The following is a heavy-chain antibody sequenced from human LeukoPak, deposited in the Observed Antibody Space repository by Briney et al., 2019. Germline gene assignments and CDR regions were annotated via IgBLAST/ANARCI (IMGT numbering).Heavy chain of an antibody. CDR3: AKDSTMVRGVITRSDY. CDR2: ISGSGGST. D-gene: IGHD3-10*01. V-gene: IGHV3-23*01. J-gene: IGHJ4*02. Sequence: PGGSLRLSCAVSGFTISSYAMSWVRQAPGRGLDWVSAISGSGGSTYYADSVKGRFTISRDNSKNTLYLQMNSLRAEDTAVYYCAKDSTMVRGVITRSDYWGQGTLVTVSS. CDR1: GFTISSYA.